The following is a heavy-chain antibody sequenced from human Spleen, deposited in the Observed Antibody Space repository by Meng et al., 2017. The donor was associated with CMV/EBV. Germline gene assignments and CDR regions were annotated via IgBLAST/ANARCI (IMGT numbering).Heavy chain of an antibody. J-gene: IGHJ4*02. CDR2: IKSKIDGGTT. Sequence: TFRNAWMTWVRQAPGKGLEWVARIKSKIDGGTTDYAAPVKGRFIISRDDSQNTLYLQLNSLKTEDTAVYFCSTTGYSYGYTGYYFDHWGQGALVTVSS. D-gene: IGHD5-18*01. V-gene: IGHV3-15*01. CDR3: STTGYSYGYTGYYFDH. CDR1: TFRNAW.